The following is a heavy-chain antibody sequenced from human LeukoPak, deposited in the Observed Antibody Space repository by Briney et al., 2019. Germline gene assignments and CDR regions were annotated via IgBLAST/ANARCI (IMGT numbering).Heavy chain of an antibody. Sequence: GGSLRLSCAASGFTFSSYEMNWVRQAPGKGLQWLSYIIGSGSTTQYADSVRDRFTISRDNDKNAVYLQMNSLRADDTAIYYCVRDRGGAYSGDNLFDPWGQGTLVTVSS. V-gene: IGHV3-48*03. CDR1: GFTFSSYE. CDR3: VRDRGGAYSGDNLFDP. J-gene: IGHJ5*02. CDR2: IIGSGSTT. D-gene: IGHD2-21*01.